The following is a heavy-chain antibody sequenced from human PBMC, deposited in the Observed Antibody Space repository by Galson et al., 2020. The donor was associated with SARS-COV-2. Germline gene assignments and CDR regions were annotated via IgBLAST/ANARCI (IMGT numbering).Heavy chain of an antibody. CDR2: ISHSGGT. V-gene: IGHV4-30-2*01. CDR1: GTSISSGSYS. Sequence: TLSLTCAVSGTSISSGSYSWNWIRQPPGKGLEWIGYISHSGGTYYNPSHKSRVTISGDRSKNQFSLRLSSVTAADTAVYYCARLHYGEYAPEAFDIWGPGTRVTVAS. CDR3: ARLHYGEYAPEAFDI. J-gene: IGHJ3*02. D-gene: IGHD4-17*01.